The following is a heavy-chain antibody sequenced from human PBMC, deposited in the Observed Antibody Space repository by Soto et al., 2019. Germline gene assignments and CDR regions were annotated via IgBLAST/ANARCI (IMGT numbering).Heavy chain of an antibody. J-gene: IGHJ4*02. D-gene: IGHD1-26*01. Sequence: KTSETLSLTCTVSGGSVSSGSYYWSWIRQPPGKGLEWIGYIYYSGSTNYNPSLKSRVTISVDTSKNQFSLKLSSVTAADTAVYYCARGPWEPQDYYFDYWGQGTLVTVSS. CDR1: GGSVSSGSYY. V-gene: IGHV4-61*01. CDR3: ARGPWEPQDYYFDY. CDR2: IYYSGST.